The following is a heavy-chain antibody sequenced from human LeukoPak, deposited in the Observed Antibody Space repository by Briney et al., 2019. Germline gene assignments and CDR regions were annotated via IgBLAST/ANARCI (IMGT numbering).Heavy chain of an antibody. CDR3: AKEYYYDSSGYYYGPTLFDY. CDR1: GFTFSSYA. V-gene: IGHV3-23*01. CDR2: ISGSGGST. D-gene: IGHD3-22*01. J-gene: IGHJ4*02. Sequence: PGGSLRLSCAASGFTFSSYAMSWVRQAPGKGLEWVSAISGSGGSTYYADSVKGRFTISRDNSKNTLYLQMNSLRAEDTAVYYCAKEYYYDSSGYYYGPTLFDYWGQGTLVTVSS.